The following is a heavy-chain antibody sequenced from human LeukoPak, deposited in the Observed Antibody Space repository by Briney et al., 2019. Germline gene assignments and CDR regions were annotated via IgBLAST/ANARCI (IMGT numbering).Heavy chain of an antibody. CDR3: ATSIAAYCTTTSCPMDL. V-gene: IGHV3-33*01. CDR2: IRYDGTND. J-gene: IGHJ6*03. Sequence: GRSLRLSCSASGITFSDYGMHWVRQAPGKGLEWVAVIRYDGTNDYYADSVKGRFTISKDNSRDTLYLQLNSLRAEDTAVYYCATSIAAYCTTTSCPMDLWSRRTKVTVSS. CDR1: GITFSDYG. D-gene: IGHD2-2*01.